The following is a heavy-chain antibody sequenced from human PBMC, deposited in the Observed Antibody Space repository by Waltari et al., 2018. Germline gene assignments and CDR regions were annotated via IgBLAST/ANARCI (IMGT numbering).Heavy chain of an antibody. J-gene: IGHJ4*02. Sequence: EVQLVESGGGVVRPGGSLRLACAASGFTFDDYGMSWVSQAPGTGLEWVSGINWNGGSTGYADSVKGRFTISRDNAKNSLYLQMNSLRAEDTALYHCARAMRIEAYCGGDCYYFDYWGQGTLVTVSS. V-gene: IGHV3-20*01. CDR2: INWNGGST. CDR1: GFTFDDYG. CDR3: ARAMRIEAYCGGDCYYFDY. D-gene: IGHD2-21*01.